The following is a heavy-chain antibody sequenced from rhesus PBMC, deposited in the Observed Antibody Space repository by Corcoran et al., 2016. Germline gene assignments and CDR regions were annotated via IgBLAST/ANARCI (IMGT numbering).Heavy chain of an antibody. D-gene: IGHD5-24*01. Sequence: QLQLQESGPGLVTPSETLSLTCAVSGGSISSSYWIWIRPAPGKGLEWIGYIYGRGSRTNYKPDLKGRVTLAVDTSKNQLSRKVSAVAAADTAVYYCAREGQWVQDRDAFDFWGQGLRVTVSS. CDR2: IYGRGSRT. J-gene: IGHJ3*01. CDR1: GGSISSSY. CDR3: AREGQWVQDRDAFDF. V-gene: IGHV4-169*02.